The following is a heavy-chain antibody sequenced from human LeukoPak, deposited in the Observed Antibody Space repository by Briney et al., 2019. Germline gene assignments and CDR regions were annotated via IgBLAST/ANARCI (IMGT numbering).Heavy chain of an antibody. V-gene: IGHV3-23*01. CDR2: ISGSGGST. D-gene: IGHD6-19*01. CDR1: GFTFSSYA. Sequence: GGSLRLSCAASGFTFSSYAMSWVRQAPGKGLEWVSGISGSGGSTYYADSVKGRFTISRDNSKNTLYLQMNSLRAEDTAVYYCAKAPCRSGWFVAEYFQHWGQGTLVTVSS. J-gene: IGHJ1*01. CDR3: AKAPCRSGWFVAEYFQH.